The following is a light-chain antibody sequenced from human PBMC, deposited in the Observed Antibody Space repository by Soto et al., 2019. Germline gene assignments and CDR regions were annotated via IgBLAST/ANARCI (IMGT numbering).Light chain of an antibody. Sequence: QSVLTQPPSASGSPGQPVTISCTGTRSDVGGYNYVSWYQQHPGKAPKLMIYEVNKRPSGVPDRFSGSKSGNTASLTISGLQAEDEADYFCTSYGGRDNLVLGGGTKLTVL. V-gene: IGLV2-8*01. CDR2: EVN. CDR3: TSYGGRDNLV. CDR1: RSDVGGYNY. J-gene: IGLJ2*01.